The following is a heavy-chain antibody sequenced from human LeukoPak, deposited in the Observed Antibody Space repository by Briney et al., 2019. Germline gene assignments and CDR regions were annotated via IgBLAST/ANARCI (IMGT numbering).Heavy chain of an antibody. J-gene: IGHJ6*02. CDR3: AKFSGYSSSLYGMDV. Sequence: GGSLRLSCAASGFTFDDYAMHWVRQAPGKGLEWVSGISWNSGSIGYADSVKGRFAISRDNSKNTLYLQMNSLRAEDTAVYYCAKFSGYSSSLYGMDVWGQGTTVTVSS. D-gene: IGHD6-13*01. V-gene: IGHV3-9*01. CDR2: ISWNSGSI. CDR1: GFTFDDYA.